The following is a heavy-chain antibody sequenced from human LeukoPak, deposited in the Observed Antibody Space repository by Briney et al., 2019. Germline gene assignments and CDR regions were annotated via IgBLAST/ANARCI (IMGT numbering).Heavy chain of an antibody. Sequence: SVKVSCKASGGAFSSYAISWVRQAPGQGLEWMGGIIPIFGTANYAQKFQGRVTITADESTSTAYMELSSLRSEDTAVYYCARDSPTTYYYDSSGYYHFDYWGQGTLVTVSS. CDR1: GGAFSSYA. V-gene: IGHV1-69*13. J-gene: IGHJ4*02. CDR2: IIPIFGTA. CDR3: ARDSPTTYYYDSSGYYHFDY. D-gene: IGHD3-22*01.